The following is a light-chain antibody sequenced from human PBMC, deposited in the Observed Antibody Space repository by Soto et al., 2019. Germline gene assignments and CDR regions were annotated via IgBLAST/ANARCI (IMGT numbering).Light chain of an antibody. V-gene: IGKV1-9*01. CDR1: QGISSY. Sequence: DIQLTQSPSFLSASIGDRVTITCRASQGISSYLAWYQQKPGKAPQLLIYAASTLETGVPSRFSGSGSGTEFTLTISSLQPDDFATYYCQQDNSYPLAFGQGTRLEIK. CDR2: AAS. CDR3: QQDNSYPLA. J-gene: IGKJ5*01.